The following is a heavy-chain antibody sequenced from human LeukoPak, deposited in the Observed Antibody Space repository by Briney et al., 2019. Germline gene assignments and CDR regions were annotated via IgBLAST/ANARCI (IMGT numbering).Heavy chain of an antibody. Sequence: GGPLRLSCVASGFSFNNFAMHWVRQAPGRGLEWVAVISYDGGKEHYAESMKGRFTISRDNSNNTLYLEINSPTPEDTAIYYCASCSRSAYYDILTAYYDYWGQGTQVTVSS. J-gene: IGHJ4*02. CDR2: ISYDGGKE. D-gene: IGHD3-9*01. V-gene: IGHV3-30-3*01. CDR3: ASCSRSAYYDILTAYYDY. CDR1: GFSFNNFA.